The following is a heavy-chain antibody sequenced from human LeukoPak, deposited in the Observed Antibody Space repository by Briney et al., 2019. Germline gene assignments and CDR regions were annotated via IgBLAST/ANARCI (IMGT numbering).Heavy chain of an antibody. Sequence: SETLSLTCTVSGGSISSYYWSWIRQPARKGLEWIGRIYTSGSTNYNPSLKSRVTMSVDTSKNQFSLKLSSVTAADTAVYYCARALANYDILTGYYSDAFDIWGQGTMVTVSS. J-gene: IGHJ3*02. CDR3: ARALANYDILTGYYSDAFDI. V-gene: IGHV4-4*07. CDR2: IYTSGST. D-gene: IGHD3-9*01. CDR1: GGSISSYY.